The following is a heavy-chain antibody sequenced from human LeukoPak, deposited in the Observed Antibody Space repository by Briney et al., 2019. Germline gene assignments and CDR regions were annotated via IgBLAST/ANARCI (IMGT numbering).Heavy chain of an antibody. CDR2: IYHSGST. CDR3: ARSSYYYGMDV. CDR1: GGSISSGGYS. Sequence: SETLSLTCAVSGGSISSGGYSWSWIRQPSGKGLEWIGYIYHSGSTYYNPSLKSRVTISVDRSKNQFSLKLSSVTAADTAVYYCARSSYYYGMDVWGQGTTVAVSS. V-gene: IGHV4-30-2*01. J-gene: IGHJ6*02.